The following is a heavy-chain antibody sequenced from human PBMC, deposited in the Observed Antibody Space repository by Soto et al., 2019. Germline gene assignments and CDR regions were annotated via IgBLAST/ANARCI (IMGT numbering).Heavy chain of an antibody. V-gene: IGHV4-30-2*01. D-gene: IGHD3-22*01. J-gene: IGHJ5*02. CDR3: ARGINYYDSSGYSWFDP. CDR2: MYHTGTT. CDR1: GGSINSGRYS. Sequence: SETLSLTCTVSGGSINSGRYSWTWIRQPPGKGLEWIGHMYHTGTTYYNPSLKGRVTMSVDTSKNQFSLKLSSVTAADTAVYYCARGINYYDSSGYSWFDPWGQGALVTVSS.